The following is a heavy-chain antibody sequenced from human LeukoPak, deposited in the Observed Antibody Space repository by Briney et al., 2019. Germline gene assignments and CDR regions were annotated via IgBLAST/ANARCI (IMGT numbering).Heavy chain of an antibody. D-gene: IGHD2/OR15-2a*01. J-gene: IGHJ3*02. CDR1: GGSITSSKW. Sequence: SETLSLTCAVSGGSITSSKWWTWVRQPPGKGLEWIGESYHSGSTNYNPSLKSRVTISVDKSKKQFSLKLSSVTAADAAVYYCARLSPDGFDIWGQGTMVTVLS. CDR2: SYHSGST. V-gene: IGHV4-4*02. CDR3: ARLSPDGFDI.